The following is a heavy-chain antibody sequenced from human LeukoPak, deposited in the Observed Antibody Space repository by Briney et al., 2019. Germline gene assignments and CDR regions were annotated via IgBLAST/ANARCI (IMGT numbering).Heavy chain of an antibody. Sequence: QTGGSLRLSCAASGSTFSSYAMSWVRQAPGKGLEWVSAISGSGGSTYYADSVKGRFTISRDNSKNTLYLQMNSLRAEDTAVYYCAKVDDFWSGYSSFDYWGQGTLVTVSS. D-gene: IGHD3-3*01. J-gene: IGHJ4*02. CDR3: AKVDDFWSGYSSFDY. V-gene: IGHV3-23*01. CDR2: ISGSGGST. CDR1: GSTFSSYA.